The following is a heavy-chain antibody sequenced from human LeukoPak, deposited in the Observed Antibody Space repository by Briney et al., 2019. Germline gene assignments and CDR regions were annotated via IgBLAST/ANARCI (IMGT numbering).Heavy chain of an antibody. CDR3: ARDYFGSGLDSYYYYMDV. D-gene: IGHD3-10*01. J-gene: IGHJ6*03. CDR2: IRSSGSYI. CDR1: GFTFSSYT. Sequence: SGGSLRLSCAASGFTFSSYTMNWVRQAPGKGLEWVSSIRSSGSYIYYTDSVEGRFTISRDNAKNSLYLQMNSLRAEDTAVYYCARDYFGSGLDSYYYYMDVWGKGATVTVSS. V-gene: IGHV3-21*01.